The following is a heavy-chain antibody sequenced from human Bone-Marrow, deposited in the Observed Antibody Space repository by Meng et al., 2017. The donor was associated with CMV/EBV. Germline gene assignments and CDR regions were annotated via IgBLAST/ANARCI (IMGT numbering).Heavy chain of an antibody. J-gene: IGHJ5*02. CDR1: GFTFSSYA. Sequence: GESLKISCAASGFTFSSYAMHWVRQAPGKGLEWVAVISYDGSNKYYADSVKGRFTISRDNSKNTLYLQMTSLRAEDTAVYYCAKDRGLYSSSFNWFDPWGQGTLVTVSS. CDR2: ISYDGSNK. CDR3: AKDRGLYSSSFNWFDP. V-gene: IGHV3-30*04. D-gene: IGHD6-13*01.